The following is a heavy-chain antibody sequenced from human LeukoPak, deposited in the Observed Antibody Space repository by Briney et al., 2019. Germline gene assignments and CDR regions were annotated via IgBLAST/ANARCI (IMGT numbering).Heavy chain of an antibody. Sequence: KPGGSLRLSCAASGFIFSKDWMSWVRQAPGKGLEWVGRIKSKTDGGTADYAAVVKGRFTISRDDSKNTLYLQMNSLKDEDTALYYCASYNPFDALKIWGQGTMVTVSS. D-gene: IGHD3-10*01. V-gene: IGHV3-15*01. J-gene: IGHJ3*02. CDR2: IKSKTDGGTA. CDR1: GFIFSKDW. CDR3: ASYNPFDALKI.